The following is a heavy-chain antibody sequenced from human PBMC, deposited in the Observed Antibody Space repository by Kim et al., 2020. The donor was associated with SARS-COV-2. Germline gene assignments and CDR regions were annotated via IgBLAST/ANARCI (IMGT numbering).Heavy chain of an antibody. V-gene: IGHV3-23*01. CDR1: GFTFVKFA. CDR2: VSPGGAP. D-gene: IGHD2-21*01. Sequence: GGSLRLSCATSGFTFVKFAMAWFRQAPGKGPEWVSGVSPGGAPYYADSVKGRFTISRDSTKNMIYLQMSSLRVEDTAVYYCAKLGDDMRLIVDRWGQGTL. CDR3: AKLGDDMRLIVDR. J-gene: IGHJ5*02.